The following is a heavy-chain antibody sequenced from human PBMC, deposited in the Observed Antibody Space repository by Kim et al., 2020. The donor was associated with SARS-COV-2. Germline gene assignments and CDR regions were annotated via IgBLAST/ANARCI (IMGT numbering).Heavy chain of an antibody. CDR3: ARDGIVAHHPLYNWFDP. D-gene: IGHD2-15*01. V-gene: IGHV1-69*13. Sequence: SVKVSCKASGGTFSSYAISWVRQAPGQGLEWMGGIIPIFGTANYAQKFQGRVTITADESTSTAYMELSSLRSEDTAVYYCARDGIVAHHPLYNWFDPWGQGTLVTVSS. CDR1: GGTFSSYA. CDR2: IIPIFGTA. J-gene: IGHJ5*02.